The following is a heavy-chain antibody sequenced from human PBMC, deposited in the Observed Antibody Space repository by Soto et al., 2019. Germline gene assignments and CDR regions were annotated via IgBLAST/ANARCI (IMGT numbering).Heavy chain of an antibody. CDR3: ARELLSGGHCSGGSCYGVSWFDP. CDR2: ISAYNGNT. V-gene: IGHV1-18*01. CDR1: GYTFTSYG. D-gene: IGHD2-15*01. Sequence: ASVKVSCKASGYTFTSYGISWVRQAPGQGLEWMGWISAYNGNTNYAQKLQGRVTMTTDTSTSTAYMELRSLRSDDTAVYYCARELLSGGHCSGGSCYGVSWFDPWGQGTLVTVSS. J-gene: IGHJ5*02.